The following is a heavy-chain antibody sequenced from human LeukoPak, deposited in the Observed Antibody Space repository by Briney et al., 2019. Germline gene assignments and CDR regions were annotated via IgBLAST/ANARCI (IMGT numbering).Heavy chain of an antibody. V-gene: IGHV3-23*01. CDR3: AKAGYCSSTSCRRGWFDP. J-gene: IGHJ5*02. CDR1: GFTFSSYA. CDR2: ISGSDGST. Sequence: GASLRLSCAASGFTFSSYAMSWVRQAPGKGLEWVSAISGSDGSTYYADSVKGRFTISRDNSKNTLYLQMNSLRAEDTAVYYCAKAGYCSSTSCRRGWFDPWGQGTLVTVSS. D-gene: IGHD2-2*01.